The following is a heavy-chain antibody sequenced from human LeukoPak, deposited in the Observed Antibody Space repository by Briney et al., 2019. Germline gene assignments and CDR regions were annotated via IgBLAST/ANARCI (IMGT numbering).Heavy chain of an antibody. D-gene: IGHD2/OR15-2a*01. Sequence: GGSLRLSCAASGFTFSNFAMHWVRQAPGKGLEWVAVISYDGDNEYYADSVKGQFTISRDNSKDRLYLQMNSLRPEDTAVYYCARRDSTWFDPWGQGTLVTVSS. CDR3: ARRDSTWFDP. V-gene: IGHV3-30-3*01. J-gene: IGHJ5*02. CDR2: ISYDGDNE. CDR1: GFTFSNFA.